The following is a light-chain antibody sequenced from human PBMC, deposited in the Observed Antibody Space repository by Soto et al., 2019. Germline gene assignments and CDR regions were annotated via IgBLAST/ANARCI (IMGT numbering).Light chain of an antibody. CDR2: GAS. CDR3: QQYDGSPPWT. V-gene: IGKV3-20*01. Sequence: EIVMTQSPATLSVSPGERATLSCRASQSVSSTSLAWYQQKPGQAPRLLIYGASNRATGIPDRFSGSGSGTDFTLTISRLEPEDFAVYYCQQYDGSPPWTFGLGTKVEFK. J-gene: IGKJ1*01. CDR1: QSVSSTS.